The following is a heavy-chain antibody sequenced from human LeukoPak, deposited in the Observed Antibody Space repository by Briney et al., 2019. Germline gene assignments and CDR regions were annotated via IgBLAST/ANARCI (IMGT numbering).Heavy chain of an antibody. V-gene: IGHV4-30-4*01. CDR3: ARSGVVVAATLNWFDP. CDR2: IYYSGST. J-gene: IGHJ5*02. CDR1: GGSFSGYY. Sequence: SETLSLTCAVYGGSFSGYYWSWIRQPPGKGLEWIGYIYYSGSTYYNPSLKSRVTISVDTSKNQFSLKLSSVTAADTAVYYCARSGVVVAATLNWFDPWGQGTLVTVSS. D-gene: IGHD2-15*01.